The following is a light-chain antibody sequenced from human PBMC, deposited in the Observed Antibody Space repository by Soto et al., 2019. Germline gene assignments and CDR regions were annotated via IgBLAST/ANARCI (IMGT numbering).Light chain of an antibody. Sequence: QAVVTQPPSASGTPGQRVTISCSGSNSNIGRHTVNWYQQLPGTAPKLLIYTDNQRPSGVPDRFSDSKSGTSASLAISGLQSEDEAEYYCAAWDDSLQAWVFGGGTKLTVL. CDR1: NSNIGRHT. V-gene: IGLV1-44*01. CDR3: AAWDDSLQAWV. J-gene: IGLJ3*02. CDR2: TDN.